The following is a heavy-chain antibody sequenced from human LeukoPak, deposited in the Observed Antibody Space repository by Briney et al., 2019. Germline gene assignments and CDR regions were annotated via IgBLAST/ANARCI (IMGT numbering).Heavy chain of an antibody. J-gene: IGHJ1*01. CDR2: ISYDGSNK. CDR1: GFTFSSYA. V-gene: IGHV3-30*04. Sequence: GRSLRLSCAASGFTFSSYAMHWVRQAPGKGLEWVAVISYDGSNKYYADSVKGRFTISRDNSKNTLYLQMNSLRAEDTAVYYCAIAAWRAEYFQHWGQGTLDTVSS. CDR3: AIAAWRAEYFQH. D-gene: IGHD2-21*01.